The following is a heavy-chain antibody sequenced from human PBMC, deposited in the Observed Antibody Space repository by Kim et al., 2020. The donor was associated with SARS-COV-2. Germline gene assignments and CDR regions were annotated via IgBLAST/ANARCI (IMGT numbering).Heavy chain of an antibody. D-gene: IGHD3-10*01. CDR3: ARGHYTYYYGSGSPYYFDY. J-gene: IGHJ4*02. CDR1: GFTFSSYI. Sequence: GGSLRLSCAASGFTFSSYIMNWVRQAPGKGLEWVSSISSSSSYIYYADSVKGRFTISRDNAKNSLYLQMNSLRAEDTAVYYCARGHYTYYYGSGSPYYFDYWGQGTLVTVSS. V-gene: IGHV3-21*01. CDR2: ISSSSSYI.